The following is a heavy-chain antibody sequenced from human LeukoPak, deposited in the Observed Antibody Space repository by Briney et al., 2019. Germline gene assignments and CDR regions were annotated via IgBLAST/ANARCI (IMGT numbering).Heavy chain of an antibody. CDR2: ISGSGGST. J-gene: IGHJ4*02. Sequence: GGTLRLSCAASGFTFSSYGMSWVRQAPGKGLEWVSAISGSGGSTYYADSVKGRFTISRDNSKNTLYLQMNSLRAEDTAIYYCAKDYSGSYGIGYFDFWGQGTLVTVSS. CDR1: GFTFSSYG. V-gene: IGHV3-23*01. CDR3: AKDYSGSYGIGYFDF. D-gene: IGHD1-26*01.